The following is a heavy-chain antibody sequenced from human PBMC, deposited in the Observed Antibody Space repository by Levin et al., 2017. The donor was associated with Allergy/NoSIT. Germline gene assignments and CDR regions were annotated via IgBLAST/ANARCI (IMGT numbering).Heavy chain of an antibody. CDR2: IKQDGSEK. V-gene: IGHV3-7*04. Sequence: GGSLRLSCAASGFTFRNYWMTWVRQAPGKGLEWVANIKQDGSEKYYEDSVKGRFTISRDNARNSLYLQMNTLRADDTAVYYCGRARGDTSIGYWGQGTLVTVYS. CDR3: GRARGDTSIGY. J-gene: IGHJ4*02. D-gene: IGHD5-18*01. CDR1: GFTFRNYW.